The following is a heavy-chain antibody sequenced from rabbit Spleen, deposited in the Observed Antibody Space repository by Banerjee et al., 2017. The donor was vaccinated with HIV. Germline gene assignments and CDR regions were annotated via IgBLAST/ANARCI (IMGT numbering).Heavy chain of an antibody. CDR3: VRNSGWGVSYFTL. J-gene: IGHJ4*01. V-gene: IGHV1S47*01. CDR1: GFDFSRFG. Sequence: QEQLVESGGGLVQPGGSLTLSCKASGFDFSRFGVSWVRQAPGKGLEWIGYIDPIFGGTYYASWVNGRFTISSHNAQNTLFLHLNSLTVADTATYFCVRNSGWGVSYFTLWGPGTPRHRL. D-gene: IGHD4-1*01. CDR2: IDPIFGGT.